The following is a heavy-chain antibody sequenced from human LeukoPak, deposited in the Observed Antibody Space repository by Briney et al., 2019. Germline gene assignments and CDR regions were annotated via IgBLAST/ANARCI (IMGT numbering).Heavy chain of an antibody. CDR1: GGSISSYY. D-gene: IGHD7-27*01. Sequence: PSETLSLTCTVSGGSISSYYWSWIRQPPGKGLEWIGYISYSGSANYNPSLKSRVTISVDTSKNQFSLNLNSVTAADTAVYYCAGADSQLGTPNGDTLDIWGQGTMVTVSS. CDR2: ISYSGSA. CDR3: AGADSQLGTPNGDTLDI. J-gene: IGHJ3*02. V-gene: IGHV4-59*01.